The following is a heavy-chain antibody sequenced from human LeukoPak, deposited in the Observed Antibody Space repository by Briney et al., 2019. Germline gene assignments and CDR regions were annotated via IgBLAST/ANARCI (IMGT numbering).Heavy chain of an antibody. CDR2: INHSGST. J-gene: IGHJ5*02. CDR3: ARVRSYSNHRIGGFDP. CDR1: GGSLRCYY. V-gene: IGHV4-34*01. Sequence: PSETLSLTCAVYGGSLRCYYWSCIRQPPGKRLEWIGEINHSGSTNYNPSLKSRVTISVETSKNQFSLKLRSVTAADTAVYYCARVRSYSNHRIGGFDPWGQGTLVTVSS. D-gene: IGHD4-11*01.